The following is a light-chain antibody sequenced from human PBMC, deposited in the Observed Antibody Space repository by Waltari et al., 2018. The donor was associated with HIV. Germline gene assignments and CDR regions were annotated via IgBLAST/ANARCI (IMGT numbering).Light chain of an antibody. CDR1: GSNTGTYP. Sequence: QSVVTQPPSAPGTPGQRATISCSGRGSNTGTYPVNWYQHFPGTAPKLLIYMNDERPSGVPGRFSGSQSGTSASLAISGLQYDDEADYYCAVWDDSLGGAVFGGGTKLTVL. V-gene: IGLV1-44*01. J-gene: IGLJ2*01. CDR2: MND. CDR3: AVWDDSLGGAV.